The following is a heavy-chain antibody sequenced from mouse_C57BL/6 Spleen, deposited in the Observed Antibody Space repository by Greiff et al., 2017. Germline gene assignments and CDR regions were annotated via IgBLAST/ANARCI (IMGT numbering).Heavy chain of an antibody. Sequence: QVQLQQPGAELVRPGSSVKLSCKASGYTFTSYWMHWVKQRPIQGLEWIGNIDPSDSETHYNQKFKDKATLTVDKSSSTAYMQLSSLTSEDSAVYYCARETATVVATGYFDVWGTGTTVTVSS. J-gene: IGHJ1*03. CDR3: ARETATVVATGYFDV. D-gene: IGHD1-1*01. CDR2: IDPSDSET. CDR1: GYTFTSYW. V-gene: IGHV1-52*01.